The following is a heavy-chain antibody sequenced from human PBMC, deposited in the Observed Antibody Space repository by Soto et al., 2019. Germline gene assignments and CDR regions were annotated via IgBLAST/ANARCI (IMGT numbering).Heavy chain of an antibody. CDR2: IYPGDSDT. CDR1: GYSFTSYW. D-gene: IGHD2-15*01. Sequence: PGESLKTSLKGPGYSFTSYWIGWVRQLPGKGLEWMGIIYPGDSDTRNSPSLQGQVTISADKSINTAYLQWSSLKASDTAMYYCAGRGYCSGGGCPNAFDLWGQGTMVTVSS. J-gene: IGHJ3*01. V-gene: IGHV5-51*01. CDR3: AGRGYCSGGGCPNAFDL.